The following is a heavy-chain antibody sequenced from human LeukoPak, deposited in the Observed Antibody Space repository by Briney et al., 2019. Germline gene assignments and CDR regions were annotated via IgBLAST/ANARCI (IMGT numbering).Heavy chain of an antibody. Sequence: PSETLSLTCTVSGGSISGYYWGWIRQPPGKGLEWIGSIYYSGSTYYNPSLKSRVTISVDTSKNQFSLKLSSVTAADTAVYYCASILGYCSSTSCRYFDYWGQGTLVTVSS. V-gene: IGHV4-39*01. CDR1: GGSISGYY. CDR3: ASILGYCSSTSCRYFDY. D-gene: IGHD2-2*01. CDR2: IYYSGST. J-gene: IGHJ4*02.